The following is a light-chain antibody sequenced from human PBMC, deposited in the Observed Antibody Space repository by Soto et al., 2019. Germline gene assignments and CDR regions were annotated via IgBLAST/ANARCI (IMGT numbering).Light chain of an antibody. CDR2: GAS. V-gene: IGKV3-15*01. Sequence: EIVMTQSPATLSVSPGERATLSCRASQSVSSNLAWYQQKPGQAPRLLIYGASTRATGIPARFSGSGSGTEFTLTISRRQYEDFAVYYCQQYTNWPALTFGGGTKVEIK. CDR1: QSVSSN. CDR3: QQYTNWPALT. J-gene: IGKJ4*01.